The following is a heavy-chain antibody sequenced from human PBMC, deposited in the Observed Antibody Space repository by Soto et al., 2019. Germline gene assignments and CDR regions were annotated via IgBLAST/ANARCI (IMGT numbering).Heavy chain of an antibody. CDR1: GYTFTSYY. J-gene: IGHJ4*02. V-gene: IGHV1-46*01. CDR3: AREGGGGGWYGLMKN. CDR2: INPSGGST. Sequence: QVQLVQSGAEVKKPGASVKVSCKASGYTFTSYYMHWVRQAPGQGLEWMGIINPSGGSTSYAQKFQGRVTITRDTSASTAYMELSSLRSEDTAVYYCAREGGGGGWYGLMKNWGQGTLVTVSS. D-gene: IGHD6-19*01.